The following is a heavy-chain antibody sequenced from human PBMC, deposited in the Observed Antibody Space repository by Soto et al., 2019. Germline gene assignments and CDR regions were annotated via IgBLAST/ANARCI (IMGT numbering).Heavy chain of an antibody. CDR3: ARRVVPAAIRGRGWFDP. D-gene: IGHD2-2*02. CDR2: ISAYNGNT. Sequence: QVQLVQSGAEVKKPGASVKVSCKASGYTFTSYGISWVRQAPGQGLEWMGWISAYNGNTNYAQKLQGRGTMTTDTSTSTAYMELRSLRSDDTAVYYCARRVVPAAIRGRGWFDPWGQGTLVTVSS. J-gene: IGHJ5*02. CDR1: GYTFTSYG. V-gene: IGHV1-18*01.